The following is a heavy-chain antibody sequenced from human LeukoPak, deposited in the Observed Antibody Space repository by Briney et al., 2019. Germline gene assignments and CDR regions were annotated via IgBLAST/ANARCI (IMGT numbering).Heavy chain of an antibody. CDR3: AKDLYGGSYRQDPYYFDY. D-gene: IGHD1-26*01. Sequence: GGSLRLSCAASGFKFSSFAMNWVRQAPGKGLEWVSSISGSGGSTYYADSVKGRFTISRDNSKNTLYLQMNSLRAEDTAVYYCAKDLYGGSYRQDPYYFDYWGQGTLVTVSS. J-gene: IGHJ4*02. CDR1: GFKFSSFA. V-gene: IGHV3-23*01. CDR2: ISGSGGST.